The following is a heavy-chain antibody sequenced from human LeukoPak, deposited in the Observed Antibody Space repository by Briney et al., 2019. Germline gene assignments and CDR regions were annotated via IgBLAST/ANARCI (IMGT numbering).Heavy chain of an antibody. CDR3: ARGGIYSSGWYRD. J-gene: IGHJ4*02. CDR1: GGSLSGYY. D-gene: IGHD6-19*01. Sequence: SETLSLTCAVYGGSLSGYYWSWIRQPPGKGLEWMGEINHSGSTNYNPSLKSRVTISVDTSKNQFSLKLSSVTAADTAVYYCARGGIYSSGWYRDWGQGTLVTVSS. CDR2: INHSGST. V-gene: IGHV4-34*01.